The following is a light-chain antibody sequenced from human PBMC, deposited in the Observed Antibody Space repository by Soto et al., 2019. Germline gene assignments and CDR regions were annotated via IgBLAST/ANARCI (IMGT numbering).Light chain of an antibody. CDR2: DAS. CDR1: QSVSSY. V-gene: IGKV3-11*01. J-gene: IGKJ1*01. CDR3: QQYNDWWT. Sequence: EIVLSQSPATLSLSPGERATLSCRASQSVSSYLAWYQQKPGQAPRLLIYDASNRATGIPARCSGSGSGTEFTLTISSLEPEDFAVYYCQQYNDWWTFGQGAMVDVK.